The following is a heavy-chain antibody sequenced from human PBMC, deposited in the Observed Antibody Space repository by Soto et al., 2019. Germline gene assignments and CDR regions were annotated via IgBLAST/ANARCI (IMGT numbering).Heavy chain of an antibody. CDR3: AGGWGANSYGMDV. V-gene: IGHV3-53*01. J-gene: IGHJ6*02. CDR2: IYSGGST. CDR1: GFTVSSNY. Sequence: GGSLRLSCAASGFTVSSNYMSWVRQAPGKGLEWVSVIYSGGSTYYADSVKGRFTISRDNSKNTLYLQMNSLRAEDTAVYYCAGGWGANSYGMDVWGQGTTVTVS. D-gene: IGHD3-16*01.